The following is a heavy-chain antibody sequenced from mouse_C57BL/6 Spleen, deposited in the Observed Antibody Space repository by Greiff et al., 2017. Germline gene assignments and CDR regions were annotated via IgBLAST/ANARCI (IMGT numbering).Heavy chain of an antibody. D-gene: IGHD1-1*01. Sequence: EVQVVESGGDLVKPGGSLKLSCAASGFTFSSYGMSWVRQTPDKRLEWVATISSGGSYTYYPDSVKGRFTISRDNAKNTLYLQMSSLKSEDTAMYYCASLLGYAMDYWGQGTSVTVSS. CDR1: GFTFSSYG. CDR2: ISSGGSYT. J-gene: IGHJ4*01. V-gene: IGHV5-6*01. CDR3: ASLLGYAMDY.